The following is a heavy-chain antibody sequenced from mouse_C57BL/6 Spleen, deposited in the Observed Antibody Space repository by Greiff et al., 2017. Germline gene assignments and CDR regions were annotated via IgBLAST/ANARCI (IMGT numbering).Heavy chain of an antibody. J-gene: IGHJ2*01. Sequence: QVQLQQPGAELVRPGSSVKLSCKASGYTFTSYWMDWVKQRPGQGLEWIGNIYPSDSETHYNQKFKDKATLTVDKSSSTAYMQLSSLTSEDSAVYYCARSRGGSGTRGGDWGQGTTLTVSS. CDR1: GYTFTSYW. V-gene: IGHV1-61*01. CDR3: ARSRGGSGTRGGD. CDR2: IYPSDSET. D-gene: IGHD4-1*01.